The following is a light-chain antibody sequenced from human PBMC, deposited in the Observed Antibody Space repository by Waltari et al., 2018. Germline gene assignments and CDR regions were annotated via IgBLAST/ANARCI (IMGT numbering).Light chain of an antibody. V-gene: IGLV2-8*01. CDR1: SSDVGGYDY. CDR3: SSYAGSNNYV. Sequence: QSALTQPPSASGSPGQSVTISCTGTSSDVGGYDYVYWYQQHPGKAPELMIYEVSKRPSWLPALFSGSKSGNTASLTVSGLQADDDADYYCSSYAGSNNYVFGSGTKVTVL. CDR2: EVS. J-gene: IGLJ1*01.